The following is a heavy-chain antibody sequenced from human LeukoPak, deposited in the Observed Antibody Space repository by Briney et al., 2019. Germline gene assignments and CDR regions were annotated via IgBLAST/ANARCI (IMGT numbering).Heavy chain of an antibody. V-gene: IGHV3-7*01. J-gene: IGHJ4*02. CDR2: IKQDGSER. CDR1: GFSFSSYW. D-gene: IGHD2-2*01. CDR3: ARRGYCISTNCYTPHFDY. Sequence: GGSLRLSCAASGFSFSSYWMTWVRQAPGKGLEWVANIKQDGSERYYVDSVEGRFTISRDNAKNSLYLQMNSLRAEDTAVYYCARRGYCISTNCYTPHFDYWGQGTLVTVSS.